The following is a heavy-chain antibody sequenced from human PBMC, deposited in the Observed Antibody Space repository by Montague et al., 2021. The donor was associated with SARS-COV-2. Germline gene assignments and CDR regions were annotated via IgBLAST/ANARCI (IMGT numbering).Heavy chain of an antibody. V-gene: IGHV2-70*11. CDR1: GFSLSTSGMC. CDR3: ARRTYDILTGYDYGMDV. Sequence: PALGKPTQTLTLTCTFSGFSLSTSGMCVSWIRQPPGKALEWLARIDWDDDKYYSTSLKTRLTISKDTSKNQVVLTMTNMDPVDTATYYCARRTYDILTGYDYGMDVWGQGTTVTASS. D-gene: IGHD3-9*01. J-gene: IGHJ6*02. CDR2: IDWDDDK.